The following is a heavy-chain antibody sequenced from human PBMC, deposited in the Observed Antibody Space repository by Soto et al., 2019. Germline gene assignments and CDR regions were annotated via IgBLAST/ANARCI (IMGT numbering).Heavy chain of an antibody. Sequence: KPSETLSLTCTVSGGSLSSYYWTWIRQSPGKGLEWIGYVYFSGNTNYNPSLKSRVTISIDTSKNQFSLRLASVTAADTAFYYCGSVRPSGYVLSWGQGTLVTVSS. CDR2: VYFSGNT. V-gene: IGHV4-59*01. CDR3: GSVRPSGYVLS. D-gene: IGHD6-25*01. CDR1: GGSLSSYY. J-gene: IGHJ5*02.